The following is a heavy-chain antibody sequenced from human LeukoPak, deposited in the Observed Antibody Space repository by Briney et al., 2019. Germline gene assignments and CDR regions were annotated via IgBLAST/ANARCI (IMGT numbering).Heavy chain of an antibody. CDR2: ISWNSGSI. V-gene: IGHV3-9*01. CDR3: ARRAGDYSHPYDY. CDR1: GFTFDDYA. Sequence: PGGSLRLSCAASGFTFDDYAMHWVRQAPGKGLEWVSGISWNSGSIGYADSVKGRFTISRDNAKNSLYLQMNSLRAEDTAMYYCARRAGDYSHPYDYWGQGTLVTVSS. D-gene: IGHD3-22*01. J-gene: IGHJ4*02.